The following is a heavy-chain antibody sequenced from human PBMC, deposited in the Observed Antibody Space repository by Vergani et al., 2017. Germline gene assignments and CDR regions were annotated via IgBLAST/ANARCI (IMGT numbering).Heavy chain of an antibody. J-gene: IGHJ4*02. V-gene: IGHV4-4*09. Sequence: QVQLQESGPGLVKPSETLSLTCTVSGGSISSYYWSWIRQPPGKGLEWIGYIYTSGSTNYNPSRKSRVTISVDTSKNQFSLKLSSVTAADTAVYYCASFSIAVAGTTGSFDYWGQGTLVTVSS. CDR1: GGSISSYY. D-gene: IGHD6-19*01. CDR3: ASFSIAVAGTTGSFDY. CDR2: IYTSGST.